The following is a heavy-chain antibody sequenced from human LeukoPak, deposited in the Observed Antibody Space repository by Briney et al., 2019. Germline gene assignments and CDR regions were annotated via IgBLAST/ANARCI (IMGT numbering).Heavy chain of an antibody. D-gene: IGHD3-16*01. CDR1: GYTLTELS. Sequence: ASVKVSCKVFGYTLTELSMHWVRQAPGKGLEWMGGFDPEDGETIYAQKFQGRVTMTEDTSTDTAYMELSSLRSEDTAVYYCATDGASRDYYYYYMDVWGKGTTVTVSS. V-gene: IGHV1-24*01. J-gene: IGHJ6*03. CDR2: FDPEDGET. CDR3: ATDGASRDYYYYYMDV.